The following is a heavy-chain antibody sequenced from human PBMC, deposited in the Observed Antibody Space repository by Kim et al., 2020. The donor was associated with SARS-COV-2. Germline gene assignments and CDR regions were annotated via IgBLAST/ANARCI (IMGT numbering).Heavy chain of an antibody. CDR1: GGSFSGYY. CDR3: AREKYDYVWGSYRHSDY. V-gene: IGHV4-34*01. Sequence: SETLSLTCAVYGGSFSGYYWSWIRQPPGKGLEWIGEINHSGSTNYNPSLKSRVTISVDTSKNQFSLKLSSVTAADTAVYYCAREKYDYVWGSYRHSDYWGQGTLVTVSS. D-gene: IGHD3-16*02. CDR2: INHSGST. J-gene: IGHJ4*02.